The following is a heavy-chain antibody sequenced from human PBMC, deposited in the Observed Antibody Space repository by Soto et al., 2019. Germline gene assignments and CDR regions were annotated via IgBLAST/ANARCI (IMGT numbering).Heavy chain of an antibody. CDR2: IYYSGST. J-gene: IGHJ6*03. CDR3: ARRGRCSGGSCYAGYYYYMDV. D-gene: IGHD2-15*01. CDR1: GGSISSSSYY. Sequence: QLQLQESGPGLVKPSETLSLTCTVSGGSISSSSYYWGWIRQPPGKGLEWIGSIYYSGSTYYNPSLKSRVTISVDTSKNQFSLKLSSVTAADTAVYYCARRGRCSGGSCYAGYYYYMDVWGKGTTVTVSS. V-gene: IGHV4-39*01.